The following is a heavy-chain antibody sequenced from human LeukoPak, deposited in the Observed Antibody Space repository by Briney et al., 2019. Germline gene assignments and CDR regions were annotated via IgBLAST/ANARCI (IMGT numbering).Heavy chain of an antibody. D-gene: IGHD3-3*01. V-gene: IGHV2-5*01. CDR1: GFSLSTREVG. Sequence: SGPTLVNPTQTLTLTCTFSGFSLSTREVGVGWIRQPPGKALEWLAVIYWNDDKLYSPSLKSRLTITKGTSKNQVVLTMTNMDPVDTATYYCARRLEGFSPAYSWFDPWGSGTLVTVSS. CDR2: IYWNDDK. J-gene: IGHJ5*02. CDR3: ARRLEGFSPAYSWFDP.